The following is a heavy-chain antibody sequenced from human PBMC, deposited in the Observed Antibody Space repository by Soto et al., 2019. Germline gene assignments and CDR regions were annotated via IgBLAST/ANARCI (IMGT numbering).Heavy chain of an antibody. CDR1: GGSISSGGCY. J-gene: IGHJ6*02. Sequence: QVQLQESGPGLVKPSQTLSLTCPVSGGSISSGGCYWSWSRQHPGRGLEWIGYIYYSGRTYYNPTLQERVTISVDPSTNQFSLKLRSVTAADTAVYYCARDLMYGMDVWGQGTMVTVSS. V-gene: IGHV4-31*03. CDR2: IYYSGRT. CDR3: ARDLMYGMDV.